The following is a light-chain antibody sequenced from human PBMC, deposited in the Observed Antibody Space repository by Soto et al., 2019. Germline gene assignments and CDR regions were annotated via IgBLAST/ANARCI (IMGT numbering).Light chain of an antibody. Sequence: QPVLTQSPSASASLGASVKLTCTLSSGHSSYAIAWHQQQPDKGPRYLMKVNSDGSHSKGDGIPDRFSASSSGAERYLTISSLQSEDEADYYCQTWDTGIYVVFGGGTKLTVL. CDR1: SGHSSYA. CDR3: QTWDTGIYVV. V-gene: IGLV4-69*01. J-gene: IGLJ2*01. CDR2: VNSDGSH.